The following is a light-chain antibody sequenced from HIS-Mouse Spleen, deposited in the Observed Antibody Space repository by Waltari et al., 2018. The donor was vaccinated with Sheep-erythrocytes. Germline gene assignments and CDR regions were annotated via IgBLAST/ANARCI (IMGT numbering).Light chain of an antibody. J-gene: IGLJ1*01. V-gene: IGLV2-11*01. CDR2: DVS. CDR3: CSYAGSYNHV. Sequence: QSALTQPRSVSGSPGQSVTISCTGTSSDVGGYNYVSWYQHHPGKAPKLMIYDVSKRSAGVPVSFSGSKSGNTASLPISRLQAEDEADYYCCSYAGSYNHVFATGTKVTVL. CDR1: SSDVGGYNY.